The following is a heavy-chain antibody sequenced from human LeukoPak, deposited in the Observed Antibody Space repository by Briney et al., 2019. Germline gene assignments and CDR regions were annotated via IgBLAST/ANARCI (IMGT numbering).Heavy chain of an antibody. D-gene: IGHD4-17*01. Sequence: GESLKISCLATGYSYTTYWIAWVRQIPGKGLEWMGFIYLSDSDTTYSPSFQGRVTISADKSSSTAYLQWSSRKASDTAIYYCARRVYGDYSFHYWGQGTLVTVSS. V-gene: IGHV5-51*01. CDR2: IYLSDSDT. J-gene: IGHJ4*02. CDR1: GYSYTTYW. CDR3: ARRVYGDYSFHY.